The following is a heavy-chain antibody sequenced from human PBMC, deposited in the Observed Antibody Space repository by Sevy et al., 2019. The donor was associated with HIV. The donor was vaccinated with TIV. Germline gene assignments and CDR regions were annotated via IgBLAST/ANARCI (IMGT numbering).Heavy chain of an antibody. CDR1: GFTFSSYG. V-gene: IGHV3-30*18. CDR3: AKDRGYVTY. D-gene: IGHD5-18*01. Sequence: GGSLRLSCAASGFTFSSYGMHWVRQAPGKGLEWVAVISYDGSNKYYADSVKGRFTISRDNSKNTLYLQMNSLRAEDTAVYYCAKDRGYVTYWGHGTLVTVSS. CDR2: ISYDGSNK. J-gene: IGHJ4*01.